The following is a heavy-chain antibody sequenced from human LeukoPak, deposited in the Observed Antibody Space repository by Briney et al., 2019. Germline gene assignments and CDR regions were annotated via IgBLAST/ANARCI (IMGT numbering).Heavy chain of an antibody. CDR1: GFTFSSYS. D-gene: IGHD5-24*01. J-gene: IGHJ4*02. Sequence: GGSLRLSCAASGFTFSSYSMNWVCQAPGKGLEWVSSISSSSSYIYYADSVKGRFTISRDNSRNTLYLQMNSLRAEDTAVYHCALEGDGHNAPDYWGQGTLVTVSS. V-gene: IGHV3-21*04. CDR3: ALEGDGHNAPDY. CDR2: ISSSSSYI.